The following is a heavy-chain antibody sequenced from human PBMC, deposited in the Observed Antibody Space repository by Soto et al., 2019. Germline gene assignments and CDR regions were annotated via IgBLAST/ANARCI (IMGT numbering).Heavy chain of an antibody. D-gene: IGHD6-13*01. CDR2: INAGNGNT. CDR1: GYTFTSYA. Sequence: QVQLVQSGAEEKKPGASVKVSCKASGYTFTSYAMHWVRQAPGQRLEWMGWINAGNGNTKYSQKFQGRVTITRDTXXSTAYMELSSLRSEDTAVYYCARGGGYSSSWYVDYWGQGTLVTVSS. CDR3: ARGGGYSSSWYVDY. J-gene: IGHJ4*02. V-gene: IGHV1-3*05.